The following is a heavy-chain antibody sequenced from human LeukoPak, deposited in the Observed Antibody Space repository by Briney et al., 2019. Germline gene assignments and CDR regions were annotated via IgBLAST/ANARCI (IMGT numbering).Heavy chain of an antibody. V-gene: IGHV1-18*01. D-gene: IGHD4-23*01. CDR1: GYTFTSYG. Sequence: ASVKVSCKASGYTFTSYGISWVRQAPGQGLEWMGRINPYNGDTNFPQNLQGRVTMTTDTSTSTAYMESRSLRSDDTAVYYCARDPDGGADFDFWGQGTLVTVSS. J-gene: IGHJ4*02. CDR2: INPYNGDT. CDR3: ARDPDGGADFDF.